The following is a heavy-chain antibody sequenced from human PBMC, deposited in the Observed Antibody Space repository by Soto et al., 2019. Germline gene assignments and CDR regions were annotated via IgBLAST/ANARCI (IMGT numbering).Heavy chain of an antibody. D-gene: IGHD2-2*01. CDR2: ISGSGGST. CDR1: GFTFSSYA. J-gene: IGHJ4*02. V-gene: IGHV3-23*01. CDR3: ATQRAYAGPFGDY. Sequence: GGSLRLSCAASGFTFSSYAMSWVRQAPGKGLEWVSAISGSGGSTYYADSVKGRFTISRDNSKKTLYLQMDSLRAEDTAVYYCATQRAYAGPFGDYWGQGTLVTVSS.